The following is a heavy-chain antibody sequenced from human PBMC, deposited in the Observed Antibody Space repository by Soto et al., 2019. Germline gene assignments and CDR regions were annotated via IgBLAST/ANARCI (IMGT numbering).Heavy chain of an antibody. Sequence: ASVQVSCKASGYTFTTFGITWVRQAPGQGLEWMGWISTSTGNTNCAQKLQGRVTLTKETSTRTAYMELRNLTSDDTAVYYCARSPRVIIAAKGTLDYWGQGTLVTVSS. V-gene: IGHV1-18*04. CDR1: GYTFTTFG. J-gene: IGHJ4*02. CDR2: ISTSTGNT. D-gene: IGHD2-15*01. CDR3: ARSPRVIIAAKGTLDY.